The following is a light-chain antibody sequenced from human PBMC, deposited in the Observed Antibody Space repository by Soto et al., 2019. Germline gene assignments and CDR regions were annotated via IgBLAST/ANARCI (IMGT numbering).Light chain of an antibody. CDR1: QSISSN. CDR2: GAS. J-gene: IGKJ4*01. Sequence: EIVMTQSAATLSVSPGERATLSWGASQSISSNLAWYQQKPGQAPRLLIYGASTRATGIPARFSGSGSGTELTLTISSLQSEDSAVYYCQQYKNWLALTFGGGTKVDIK. V-gene: IGKV3-15*01. CDR3: QQYKNWLALT.